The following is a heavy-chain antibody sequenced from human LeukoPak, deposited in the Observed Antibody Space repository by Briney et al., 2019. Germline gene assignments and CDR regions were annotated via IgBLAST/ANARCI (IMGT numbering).Heavy chain of an antibody. CDR3: AKGRRGYNWNDGDWFDP. Sequence: PGGSLRLSCAASGFIFSSYFMHWVRQAPGKGLEWVAVISYDGNNKYYADSVKGRFTISRDNSKNTLYLQMNSLRAEDTAVYYCAKGRRGYNWNDGDWFDPWGQGTLVTVSS. J-gene: IGHJ5*02. V-gene: IGHV3-30*04. CDR2: ISYDGNNK. CDR1: GFIFSSYF. D-gene: IGHD1-1*01.